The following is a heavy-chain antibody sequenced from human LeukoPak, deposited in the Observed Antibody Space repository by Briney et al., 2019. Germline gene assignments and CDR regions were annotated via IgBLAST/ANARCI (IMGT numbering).Heavy chain of an antibody. V-gene: IGHV3-48*01. CDR2: ISSSSSTI. Sequence: GGSLRLSCAASGFTFSSYSMNWLRQAPGKGLEWVSYISSSSSTIYYADSVKGRFTISRDNAKNSLYLQMNSLRAEDTAVYYCASGAGYYYGSGSHLGWFDPWGQGTLVTVSS. CDR3: ASGAGYYYGSGSHLGWFDP. CDR1: GFTFSSYS. D-gene: IGHD3-10*01. J-gene: IGHJ5*02.